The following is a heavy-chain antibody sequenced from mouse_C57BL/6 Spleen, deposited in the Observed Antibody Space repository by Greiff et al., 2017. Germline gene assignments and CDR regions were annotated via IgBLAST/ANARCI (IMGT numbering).Heavy chain of an antibody. CDR1: GFTFSDYY. V-gene: IGHV5-16*01. J-gene: IGHJ2*01. CDR2: INYDGSST. Sequence: DVKLVESEGGLVQPGSSMKLSCTASGFTFSDYYMAWVRQVPEKGLEWVANINYDGSSTYYLDSLKSRFNISRDNAKNILYLQMSSLKSEDTATYYCARVDYALDYWGQGTTLTVSS. D-gene: IGHD2-4*01. CDR3: ARVDYALDY.